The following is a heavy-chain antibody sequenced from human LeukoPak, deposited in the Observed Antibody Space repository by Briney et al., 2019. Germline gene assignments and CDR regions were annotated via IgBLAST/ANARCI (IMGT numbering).Heavy chain of an antibody. V-gene: IGHV4-30-2*01. J-gene: IGHJ4*02. CDR2: IYHSGST. CDR3: ATPDFYSLRGKGGNFDY. Sequence: SQTLSLTCTVSGGSISSGGYYWSWIRQPPGKGLEWIGYIYHSGSTYYNPSLKSRVTISVDRSKNQFSLKLSSVTAADTAVYYCATPDFYSLRGKGGNFDYWGQGTLVTVSS. CDR1: GGSISSGGYY. D-gene: IGHD3-3*01.